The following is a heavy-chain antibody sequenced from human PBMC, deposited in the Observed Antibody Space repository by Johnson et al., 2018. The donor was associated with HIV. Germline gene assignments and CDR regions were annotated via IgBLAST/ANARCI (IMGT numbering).Heavy chain of an antibody. V-gene: IGHV3-23*04. Sequence: VQLVESGGGLVQPGGSLRLSCAASGFTVSSNYMSWVRQAPGKGLEWVSTISGSGGSTYYADSVKGRFTISRDNSKNTLSLQMNSLRPEDTAVYYCAKSSSATYYGDAFDMWGQGTMVTVSS. J-gene: IGHJ3*02. CDR3: AKSSSATYYGDAFDM. D-gene: IGHD3-10*01. CDR2: ISGSGGST. CDR1: GFTVSSNY.